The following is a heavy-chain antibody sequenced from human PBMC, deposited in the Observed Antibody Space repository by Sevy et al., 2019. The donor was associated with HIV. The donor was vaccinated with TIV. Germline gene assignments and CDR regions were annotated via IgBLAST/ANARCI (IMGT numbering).Heavy chain of an antibody. CDR3: AKHSTGSVYDAFDI. D-gene: IGHD2-8*02. CDR2: IRYDGSNK. Sequence: GGSLRLSCAVSGFTFTNYGIHWVRQAPGKGLEWVAFIRYDGSNKYYADSVKGRFPISRDNSKNTLYLQMNSLRTEDTAVYYCAKHSTGSVYDAFDIWGQGTMVTVSS. CDR1: GFTFTNYG. V-gene: IGHV3-30*02. J-gene: IGHJ3*02.